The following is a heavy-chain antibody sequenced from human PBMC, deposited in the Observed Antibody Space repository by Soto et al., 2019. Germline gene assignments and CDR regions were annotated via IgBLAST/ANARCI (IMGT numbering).Heavy chain of an antibody. CDR1: GFTFSSYA. CDR3: ARGGIAVAGTARPDY. D-gene: IGHD6-19*01. Sequence: QVQLVESGGGVVQPGRSLRLSCAASGFTFSSYAMHWVRQAPGKGLEWVAVISYDGSNKYYADSVKGRFTISRDHSKNTLYLQMNSLRAEDTAVYYCARGGIAVAGTARPDYWGQGTLVTVSS. J-gene: IGHJ4*02. CDR2: ISYDGSNK. V-gene: IGHV3-30-3*01.